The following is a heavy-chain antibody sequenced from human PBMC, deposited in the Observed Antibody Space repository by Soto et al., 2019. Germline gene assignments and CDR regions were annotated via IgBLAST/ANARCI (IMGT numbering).Heavy chain of an antibody. D-gene: IGHD2-2*01. J-gene: IGHJ6*03. V-gene: IGHV3-74*02. CDR1: GFTFSSYW. Sequence: EVQLVESGGGLVQPGGSLRLSWAASGFTFSSYWMHWVRQAPGKGLVWVSRINSDGSSTSYADSVKGRFTISRDNAKNTLYLQMNSLRAEDTAVYYCARGHCSSTSCYVIHYYYYMDVWGKGTTVTVSS. CDR2: INSDGSST. CDR3: ARGHCSSTSCYVIHYYYYMDV.